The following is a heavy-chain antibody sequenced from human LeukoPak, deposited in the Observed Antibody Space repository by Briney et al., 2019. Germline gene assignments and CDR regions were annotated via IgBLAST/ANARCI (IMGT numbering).Heavy chain of an antibody. CDR2: IIPIFCTA. Sequence: SSVKVSCKASGNSISKYAVSWVRQAPGQGVEWVGGIIPIFCTADYAQKFQGRVTITADQFTSTTYMALSSLKSEDTATYYRTPRACHAGGCSSSFYYYYGLHFWGQGTTVSVS. CDR3: TPRACHAGGCSSSFYYYYGLHF. J-gene: IGHJ6*02. V-gene: IGHV1-69*13. CDR1: GNSISKYA. D-gene: IGHD3-16*01.